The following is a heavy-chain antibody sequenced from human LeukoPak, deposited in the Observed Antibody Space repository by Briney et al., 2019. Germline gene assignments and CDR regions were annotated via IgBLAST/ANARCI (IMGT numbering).Heavy chain of an antibody. CDR2: IYHSGST. CDR3: ASIYDSSKVDY. Sequence: GSLRLSCAASGFTFSDEYMSWIRQAPGKGLEWIGEIYHSGSTNYNPSLKSRVTISVDKSKNQFSLKLSSVTAADTAVYYCASIYDSSKVDYWGQGTLVTVSS. D-gene: IGHD3-22*01. CDR1: GFTFSDEY. J-gene: IGHJ4*02. V-gene: IGHV4-34*01.